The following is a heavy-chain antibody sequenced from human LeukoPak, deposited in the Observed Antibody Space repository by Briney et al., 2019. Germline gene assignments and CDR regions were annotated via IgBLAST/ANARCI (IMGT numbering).Heavy chain of an antibody. CDR3: ARGGGVLMVYAPLDY. CDR1: GYTFTSYG. Sequence: ASVKVSCKASGYTFTSYGISWVRQAPGQGPEWMGWISAYNGNTNYAQKLQGRVTMTTDTSTSTAYMELRSLRSDDTAVNYCARGGGVLMVYAPLDYWGQGTLVTVSS. D-gene: IGHD2-8*01. CDR2: ISAYNGNT. V-gene: IGHV1-18*01. J-gene: IGHJ4*02.